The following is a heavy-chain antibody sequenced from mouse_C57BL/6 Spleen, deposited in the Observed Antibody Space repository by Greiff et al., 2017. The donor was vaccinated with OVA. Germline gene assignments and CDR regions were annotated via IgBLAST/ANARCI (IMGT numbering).Heavy chain of an antibody. J-gene: IGHJ3*01. V-gene: IGHV8-8*01. Sequence: VKLQESGPGILQPSQTLSLTCSFSGYSLTTFGMGVGWLRQPSGKGLEWLAHIWCGGDKYNNPVLKRGPTIPEDTSKNQVFLKIANVNTADTATYYCAGAGSSEGAWFAYWGQGTPVTVSA. CDR3: AGAGSSEGAWFAY. CDR2: IWCGGDK. CDR1: GYSLTTFGMG. D-gene: IGHD1-1*01.